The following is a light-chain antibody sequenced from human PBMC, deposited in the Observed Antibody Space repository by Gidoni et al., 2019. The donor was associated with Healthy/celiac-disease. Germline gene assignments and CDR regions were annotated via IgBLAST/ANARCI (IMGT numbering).Light chain of an antibody. V-gene: IGKV3-11*01. CDR3: QQRSNWPRVT. CDR1: QSVSSY. J-gene: IGKJ4*01. CDR2: DAS. Sequence: EIVLTQSPATLSLSPGERATLSCRASQSVSSYLAWYQQKPGQAPRLLIYDASSGSGTDFTLTISSLEPEDFAVYYCQQRSNWPRVTFGGGTKVEIK.